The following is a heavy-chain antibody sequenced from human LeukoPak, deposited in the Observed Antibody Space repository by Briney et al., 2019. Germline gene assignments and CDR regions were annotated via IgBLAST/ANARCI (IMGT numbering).Heavy chain of an antibody. Sequence: SETLSLTCTVSGGSISSGDYYWSWIRQPPGKGLEWIGYIYYSGSTYYNPSLKSRVTMSVDTSKNQFSLKLSSVTAADTAVYYCARDLASYFDYWGQGTLVTVSS. V-gene: IGHV4-30-4*01. CDR1: GGSISSGDYY. CDR2: IYYSGST. J-gene: IGHJ4*02. CDR3: ARDLASYFDY. D-gene: IGHD3-16*01.